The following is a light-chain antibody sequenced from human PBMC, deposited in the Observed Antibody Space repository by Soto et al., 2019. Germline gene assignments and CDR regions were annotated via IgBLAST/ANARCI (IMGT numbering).Light chain of an antibody. CDR1: QSISSN. CDR3: QGHSTSAGT. Sequence: CRASQSISSNLAWYQHKPGQAPRLLISGAFTRATGIPARFSCIGSGTEFTLSISCLHSGGFAVYFYQGHSTSAGTFAGGTKLDIK. CDR2: GAF. V-gene: IGKV3-15*01. J-gene: IGKJ4*02.